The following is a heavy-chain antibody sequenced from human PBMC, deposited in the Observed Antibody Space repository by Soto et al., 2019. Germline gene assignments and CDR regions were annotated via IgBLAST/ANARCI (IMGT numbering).Heavy chain of an antibody. J-gene: IGHJ4*02. D-gene: IGHD3-16*01. CDR1: GYTFTNFG. V-gene: IGHV1-18*01. CDR3: ARRGTPIDY. CDR2: ISAYNGNT. Sequence: QVQLVQSGAEVKKPGASVKVSCKASGYTFTNFGISWVRQAPGQGLEWMGWISAYNGNTNYAQKFQGRVTMTTDTSTSPAYMEVRRLRFDDTAVYYCARRGTPIDYWGQGTLVTVSS.